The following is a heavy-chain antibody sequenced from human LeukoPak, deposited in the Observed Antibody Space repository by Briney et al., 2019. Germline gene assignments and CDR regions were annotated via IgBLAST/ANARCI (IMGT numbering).Heavy chain of an antibody. D-gene: IGHD6-13*01. J-gene: IGHJ4*02. Sequence: ASVKVSCKASGYTFTSYGISWVRQAPGQGLEWMGWINTNTGIPTYAQGFTGRFVFSLDTSVSTAYLEISSLKAEDTADYYCARGGYSSSWYVAHWGQGTVVTVSS. CDR1: GYTFTSYG. V-gene: IGHV7-4-1*02. CDR3: ARGGYSSSWYVAH. CDR2: INTNTGIP.